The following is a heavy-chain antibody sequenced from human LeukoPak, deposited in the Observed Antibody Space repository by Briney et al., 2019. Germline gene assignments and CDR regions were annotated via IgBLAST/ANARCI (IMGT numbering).Heavy chain of an antibody. J-gene: IGHJ3*02. D-gene: IGHD3-10*01. CDR2: IYYSGST. CDR1: GGSISSGGYY. CDR3: ASRRLLWFGDARGHAFDI. V-gene: IGHV4-31*03. Sequence: SQTLSLTCTVSGGSISSGGYYWSWIRQHPGKGLEWIGYIYYSGSTYYNPSLKSRVTISVDTSKNQFSLKLSSVTAADTAVYYCASRRLLWFGDARGHAFDIWGQGTMVTVSS.